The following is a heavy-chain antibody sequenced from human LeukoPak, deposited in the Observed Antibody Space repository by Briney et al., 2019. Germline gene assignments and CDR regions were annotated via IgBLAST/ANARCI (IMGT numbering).Heavy chain of an antibody. V-gene: IGHV3-48*01. J-gene: IGHJ3*02. CDR3: ARTDGFDI. CDR1: GFIFNNYY. Sequence: QPGGSLRLSCAASGFIFNNYYMNWDRQAPGKGLEWVSYISSASGIIYYADSVKGRFTISRDNAKNALYLQMNSLRADDTAVCYCARTDGFDIWGQGTMVTVSS. CDR2: ISSASGII.